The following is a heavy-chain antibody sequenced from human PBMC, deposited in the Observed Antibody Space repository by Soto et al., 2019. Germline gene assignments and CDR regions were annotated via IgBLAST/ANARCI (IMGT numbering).Heavy chain of an antibody. J-gene: IGHJ6*02. CDR3: ASGRIVVVGSRAYYGMDV. CDR1: GGTPSNSA. D-gene: IGHD6-19*01. Sequence: QVQLVQSGAEVKKPGSSVRVSCKASGGTPSNSAFSWVRQAPGQGLEWMGGIIPVFGIVKYAQNLEGRVTIPAEESTNTAYMELSSLRYEDRAVYYRASGRIVVVGSRAYYGMDVWGQGTTVTVSS. CDR2: IIPVFGIV. V-gene: IGHV1-69*01.